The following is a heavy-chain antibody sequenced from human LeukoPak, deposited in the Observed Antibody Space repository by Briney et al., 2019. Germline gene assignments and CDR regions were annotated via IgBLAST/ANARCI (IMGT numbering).Heavy chain of an antibody. Sequence: SETLSLTCTVSGGSISSYYWNWIRQPPGKGLEWIGYIYYSGTTDYNPSLKSRVTISVDTSKNQFSLKLRSVTAADTAVYYCARDKVPGDYWGRGNLVTVSS. CDR3: ARDKVPGDY. D-gene: IGHD1-1*01. CDR1: GGSISSYY. J-gene: IGHJ4*02. CDR2: IYYSGTT. V-gene: IGHV4-59*01.